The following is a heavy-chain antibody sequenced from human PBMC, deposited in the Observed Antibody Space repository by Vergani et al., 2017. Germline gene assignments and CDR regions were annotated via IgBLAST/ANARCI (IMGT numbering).Heavy chain of an antibody. J-gene: IGHJ3*02. V-gene: IGHV1-3*01. D-gene: IGHD2-15*01. CDR3: ARDRGVVVVVAASDAFDI. CDR1: GYTFTNYA. Sequence: QVQLVQSGAEVKKPGASVKVSCKASGYTFTNYAMHWVRQAPGQRLEWMGWINAGNGNTKYSQKFQGRVTITRDTSASTAYMELSSLRSEDTAVYYCARDRGVVVVVAASDAFDIWGQGTMVTVSS. CDR2: INAGNGNT.